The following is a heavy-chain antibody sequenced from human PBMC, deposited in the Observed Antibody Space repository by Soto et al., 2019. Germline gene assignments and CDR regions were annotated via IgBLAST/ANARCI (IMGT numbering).Heavy chain of an antibody. CDR2: ISSSSSYI. V-gene: IGHV3-21*01. CDR1: GFTFSSYN. J-gene: IGHJ4*02. D-gene: IGHD2-15*01. CDR3: ARDHLGYCSGGSCYPFY. Sequence: PGGSLRLSCAASGFTFSSYNMNWGRQAPGKGLEWVSSISSSSSYIYYADSVKGRFTISRDNAKNSLYLQTNSLRAEDTAVYYCARDHLGYCSGGSCYPFYWGQGTLVTVSS.